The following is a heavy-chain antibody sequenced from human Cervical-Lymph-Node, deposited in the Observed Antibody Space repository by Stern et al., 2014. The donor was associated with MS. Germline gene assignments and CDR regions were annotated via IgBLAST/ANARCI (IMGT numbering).Heavy chain of an antibody. CDR3: ALWAAMRRSLYGMDV. J-gene: IGHJ6*02. Sequence: QVQLQESGPGLVKPSQTLSLTCTVSGGSLSSGGYYWSWIRQHPGKGLEWIGYIYYSGGTYYNPSLKSRVTISVDTSKNQFSLKLSSVTAADTAVYYCALWAAMRRSLYGMDVWGQGTTVTVSS. CDR2: IYYSGGT. CDR1: GGSLSSGGYY. D-gene: IGHD2-2*01. V-gene: IGHV4-31*03.